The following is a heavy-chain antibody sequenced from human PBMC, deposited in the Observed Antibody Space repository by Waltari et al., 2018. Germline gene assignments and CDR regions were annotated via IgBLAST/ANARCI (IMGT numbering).Heavy chain of an antibody. CDR3: ARGRAVATL. D-gene: IGHD5-12*01. Sequence: EQLVQSGGGVVQPGGSLRPSCAASGFAFKSYAFEWVRQAPGKGLDWVDVISHDGDNDQYGTSVKGRFIVSRDNSRDTVYLQMNSLTPEDTALYFCARGRAVATLWGQGTFVSVSS. CDR2: ISHDGDND. V-gene: IGHV3-30*03. J-gene: IGHJ1*01. CDR1: GFAFKSYA.